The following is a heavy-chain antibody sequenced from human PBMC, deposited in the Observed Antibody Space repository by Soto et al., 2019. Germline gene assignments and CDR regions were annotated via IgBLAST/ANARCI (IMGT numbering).Heavy chain of an antibody. CDR3: AKDLSTSAYCSGGSCYYFDY. J-gene: IGHJ4*02. V-gene: IGHV3-23*01. CDR2: ISGSGGST. CDR1: GFTFSSYA. D-gene: IGHD2-15*01. Sequence: PGGSLRLSCAASGFTFSSYAMSWVRQAPGKGLECVSAISGSGGSTYYADSVKGRFTISRDNSKNTLYLQMNSLRAEDTAVYYCAKDLSTSAYCSGGSCYYFDYWGQGTLVTVSS.